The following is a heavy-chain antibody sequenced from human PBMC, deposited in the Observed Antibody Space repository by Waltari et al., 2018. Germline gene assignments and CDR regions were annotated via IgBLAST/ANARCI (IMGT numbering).Heavy chain of an antibody. CDR2: IWYDGSNK. J-gene: IGHJ5*02. V-gene: IGHV3-33*01. D-gene: IGHD6-13*01. CDR3: ARDLIRLAAAGDDWFDP. Sequence: QVQLVESGGGVVQPGRSLRLSCAASGFTFSSYGMHWVRQAPGKGLEWVAVIWYDGSNKDYADSVKGRFTISRDNSKNTLYLQMNSLRAEDTAVYYCARDLIRLAAAGDDWFDPWGQGTLVTVSS. CDR1: GFTFSSYG.